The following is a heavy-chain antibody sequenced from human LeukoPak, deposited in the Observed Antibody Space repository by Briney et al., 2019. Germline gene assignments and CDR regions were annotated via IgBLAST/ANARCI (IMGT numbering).Heavy chain of an antibody. J-gene: IGHJ6*02. CDR2: ISYDGSNK. Sequence: GGSLRLSCAASGFTFSSHAMHWVRQAPGKGLEWVAVISYDGSNKYYADSVKGRFTISRDNSKNTLFLQMNSLRAEDTAVYYCAREGGEAIVVPAAPMNYYYYYGMDVWGQGTTVTVSS. CDR3: AREGGEAIVVPAAPMNYYYYYGMDV. V-gene: IGHV3-30*07. CDR1: GFTFSSHA. D-gene: IGHD2-2*01.